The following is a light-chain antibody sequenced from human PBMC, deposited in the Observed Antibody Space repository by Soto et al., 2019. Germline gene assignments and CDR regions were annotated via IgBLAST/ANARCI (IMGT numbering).Light chain of an antibody. CDR3: QHRET. CDR1: QSVSSN. J-gene: IGKJ1*01. Sequence: IVMTHSPATLSASPFERATLSCRASQSVSSNLAWYQQKPGQAPRLLIYGASSRATGIPDRFSGSGSGTDFTLTISRLEPEDFAVYYCQHRETFGQGTKVDIK. CDR2: GAS. V-gene: IGKV3D-15*01.